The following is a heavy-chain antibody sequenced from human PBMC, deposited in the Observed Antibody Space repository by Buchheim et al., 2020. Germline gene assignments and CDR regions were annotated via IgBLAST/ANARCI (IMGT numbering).Heavy chain of an antibody. CDR2: ISYDGSNK. J-gene: IGHJ6*02. V-gene: IGHV3-30*04. CDR1: GFTFSSYA. CDR3: AKNMFMFGTVRARMDD. D-gene: IGHD3-16*01. Sequence: QVQLVESGGGVVQPGRSLRLSCAASGFTFSSYAMHWVRQAPGKGLEWVAVISYDGSNKYYADSVKGRFTISRDNSKNTLYLQMNSLRAEDTAVYYCAKNMFMFGTVRARMDDWGQGT.